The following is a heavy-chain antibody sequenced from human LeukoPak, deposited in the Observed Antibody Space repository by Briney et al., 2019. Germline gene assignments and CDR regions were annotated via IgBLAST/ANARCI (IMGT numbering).Heavy chain of an antibody. CDR1: GFTFSSYS. V-gene: IGHV3-23*01. CDR3: AKPGPYYDILTGYSFDY. CDR2: ISGSGGST. D-gene: IGHD3-9*01. Sequence: PGGSLRLSCAASGFTFSSYSMNWVRQAPGKGLEWVSAISGSGGSTYYADSVKGRFTISRDNSKNTLYLQMNSLRAEDTAVYYCAKPGPYYDILTGYSFDYWGQGTLVTVSS. J-gene: IGHJ4*02.